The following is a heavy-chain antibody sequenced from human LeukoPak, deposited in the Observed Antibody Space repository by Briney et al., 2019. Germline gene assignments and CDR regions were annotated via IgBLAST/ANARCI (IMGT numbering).Heavy chain of an antibody. D-gene: IGHD2-15*01. Sequence: PGGSLRLSCAASGFTVSSKYMCWVRQAPGKGLEWVSAIYSGGGTYYADSVKGRFTISRDTSKNTLYLQMNSLRAEDTAVYYCARGPGGCYDYWGQGTLVTVSS. J-gene: IGHJ4*02. CDR3: ARGPGGCYDY. CDR2: IYSGGGT. V-gene: IGHV3-53*01. CDR1: GFTVSSKY.